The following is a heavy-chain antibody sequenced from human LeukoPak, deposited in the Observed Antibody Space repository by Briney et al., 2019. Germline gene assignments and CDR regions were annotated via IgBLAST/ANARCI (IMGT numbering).Heavy chain of an antibody. Sequence: GGSLRLSCAASGFTFSSYAMSWVRQAPGKGLEWVSAISGSGGSTYYADSVKGRFTISRDNSKNTLYLQMNSLRGEDTAVYYCAKDPLGRDWFDPWGQGTLVTVSS. D-gene: IGHD1-26*01. CDR2: ISGSGGST. CDR3: AKDPLGRDWFDP. V-gene: IGHV3-23*01. J-gene: IGHJ5*02. CDR1: GFTFSSYA.